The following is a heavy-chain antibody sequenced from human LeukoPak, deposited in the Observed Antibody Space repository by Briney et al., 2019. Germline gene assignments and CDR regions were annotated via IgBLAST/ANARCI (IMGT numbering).Heavy chain of an antibody. V-gene: IGHV4-61*01. D-gene: IGHD3-9*01. Sequence: SETLSLTCTVSGDSVNSGSYFWSWIRQPPGRGLEWHGYIYYSGRTNNNPSLKSRDPISEDKSKNQFSRKLSSVTAADTAVYYCASQGSYDDILTGYYHDAFDIWGQGTMVTVSS. CDR2: IYYSGRT. J-gene: IGHJ3*02. CDR1: GDSVNSGSYF. CDR3: ASQGSYDDILTGYYHDAFDI.